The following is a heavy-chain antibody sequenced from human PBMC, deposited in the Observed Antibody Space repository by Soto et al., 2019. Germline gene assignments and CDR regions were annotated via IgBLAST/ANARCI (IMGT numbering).Heavy chain of an antibody. CDR2: IYYSGST. D-gene: IGHD5-18*01. Sequence: PSETLPLSITVSGGSISGSSYYWGCIRQPPWKGLEWIWSIYYSGSTYYNPSLKSRVTISVDTSKNQFSLKLSSVTAADKAVYYCARLEWEYSYRPIFDYWAQGTLVPVYS. CDR1: GGSISGSSYY. J-gene: IGHJ4*02. CDR3: ARLEWEYSYRPIFDY. V-gene: IGHV4-39*01.